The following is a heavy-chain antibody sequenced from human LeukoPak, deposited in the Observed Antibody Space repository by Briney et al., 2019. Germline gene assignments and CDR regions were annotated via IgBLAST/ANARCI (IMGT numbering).Heavy chain of an antibody. Sequence: SQTLSLTCAISGDSVSSNSAAWHWIRQSPSRGLEWLGTTYYRSKWYNDYAVSVKSRITINSDTSKNQFSLHLNSVTPEDTAAYYCAREFTSADYFDYWGQGTLVTVSS. J-gene: IGHJ4*02. CDR3: AREFTSADYFDY. CDR1: GDSVSSNSAA. V-gene: IGHV6-1*01. CDR2: TYYRSKWYN.